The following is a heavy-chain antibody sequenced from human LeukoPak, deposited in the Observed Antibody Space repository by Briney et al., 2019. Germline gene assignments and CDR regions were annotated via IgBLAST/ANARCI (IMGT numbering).Heavy chain of an antibody. V-gene: IGHV4-59*08. CDR1: GGSINNYY. CDR2: MHCSGST. J-gene: IGHJ5*02. Sequence: PSETLSLTCTVSGGSINNYYWSWIRQPPGKGLEWIGYMHCSGSTNYNPSLKSRVTTSVDTSKNQFSLRLSSVAAADTAGYYCARRVTSNWFDPWGQGTLVTVSS. CDR3: ARRVTSNWFDP. D-gene: IGHD2-21*02.